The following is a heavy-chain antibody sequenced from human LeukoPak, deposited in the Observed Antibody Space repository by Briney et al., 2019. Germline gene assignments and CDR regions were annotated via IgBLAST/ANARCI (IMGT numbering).Heavy chain of an antibody. Sequence: ASVKASCKASGYTFTGHFMNWVRQAPEQGLEWMGWIKPKSGATAYAQKFQGRVTMTRDTAINTAYLELSSLTSDDTAVYYCARVREWEEISGAIPDYFDYWGQGTLITVSS. CDR2: IKPKSGAT. V-gene: IGHV1-2*02. J-gene: IGHJ4*02. CDR3: ARVREWEEISGAIPDYFDY. CDR1: GYTFTGHF. D-gene: IGHD3-3*01.